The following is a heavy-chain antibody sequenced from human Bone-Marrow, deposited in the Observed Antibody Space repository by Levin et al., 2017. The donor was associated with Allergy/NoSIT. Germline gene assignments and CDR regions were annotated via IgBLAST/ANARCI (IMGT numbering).Heavy chain of an antibody. CDR1: GFTLSNFE. V-gene: IGHV3-48*03. D-gene: IGHD6-19*01. Sequence: GGSLRLSCAASGFTLSNFEMNWVRQAPGRGLEWISYISTSGSAKYYADSVKGRFTISRDNARGSLYLQMYDLRAEDTAIYYCATNKGKSSASLDGWGQGTTVAVSS. J-gene: IGHJ6*02. CDR3: ATNKGKSSASLDG. CDR2: ISTSGSAK.